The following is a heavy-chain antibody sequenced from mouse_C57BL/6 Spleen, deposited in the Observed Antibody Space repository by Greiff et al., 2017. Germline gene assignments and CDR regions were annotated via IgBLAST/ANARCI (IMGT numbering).Heavy chain of an antibody. CDR1: GYTFTDYN. V-gene: IGHV1-22*01. CDR2: INPNNGGT. D-gene: IGHD2-3*01. Sequence: EVQLQQSGPELVKPGASVKMSCKASGYTFTDYNMHWVKQSHGKSLEWIGYINPNNGGTSYNQKFKGKATLTVNKSSSTAYMELRSLTSEDSAVYYWSRPRVDGYGWYFDVWGTGTTVTVSS. J-gene: IGHJ1*03. CDR3: SRPRVDGYGWYFDV.